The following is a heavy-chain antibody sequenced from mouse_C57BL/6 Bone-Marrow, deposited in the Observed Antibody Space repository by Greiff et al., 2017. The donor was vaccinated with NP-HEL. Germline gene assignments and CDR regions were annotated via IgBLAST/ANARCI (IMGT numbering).Heavy chain of an antibody. V-gene: IGHV5-4*01. CDR1: GFTFSSYA. D-gene: IGHD2-12*01. Sequence: EVQGVESGGGLVKPGGSLKLSCAASGFTFSSYAMSWVRQTPEKRLEWVATISDGGSYTYYPDNVKGRFTISRDNAKNNLYLQMSHLKSEDTAMYYCARDCYDGDYIDYWGQGTTLTVSS. CDR3: ARDCYDGDYIDY. CDR2: ISDGGSYT. J-gene: IGHJ2*01.